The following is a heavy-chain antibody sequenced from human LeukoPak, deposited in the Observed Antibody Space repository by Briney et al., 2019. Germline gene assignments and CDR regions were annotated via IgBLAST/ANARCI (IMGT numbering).Heavy chain of an antibody. CDR2: IWYGEQNR. CDR1: GFTFSNFG. V-gene: IGHV3-33*01. J-gene: IGHJ3*01. Sequence: GGSLRLSCTASGFTFSNFGLHWVRQAPGRGLEWVAIIWYGEQNRFYSDSVKGRFTISRDDAQDSLYPQMDSLRDEDTAVYYCAREDDDWGPNTLDVWGQGTVVTVSS. CDR3: AREDDDWGPNTLDV. D-gene: IGHD7-27*01.